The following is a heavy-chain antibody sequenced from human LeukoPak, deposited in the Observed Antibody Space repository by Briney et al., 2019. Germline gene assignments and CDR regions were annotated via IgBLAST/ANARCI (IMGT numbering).Heavy chain of an antibody. CDR2: INHSGST. D-gene: IGHD2-2*02. CDR3: ARGPPIVVVPAAIFDY. Sequence: SETLSLTCAVYGGSFSGYYWSWIRQPPGKGLEWIGEINHSGSTNYNPSLKSRVTISVDTSKNQFSLKLSSVTAADTAAYYCARGPPIVVVPAAIFDYWGQGTLVTVSS. J-gene: IGHJ4*02. V-gene: IGHV4-34*01. CDR1: GGSFSGYY.